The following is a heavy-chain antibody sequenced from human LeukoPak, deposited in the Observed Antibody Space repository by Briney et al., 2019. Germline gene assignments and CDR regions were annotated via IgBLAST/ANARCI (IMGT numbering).Heavy chain of an antibody. CDR3: VRSGTFGLRFFDY. D-gene: IGHD3-3*01. J-gene: IGHJ4*02. CDR1: GDSFTNYW. Sequence: GESLKISCKGSGDSFTNYWIGWVRQTPGEGLEWMGIIYPSNSDTRYSPSFQGQVTISTDKSISTAYLQWSSLQASDTAMYYCVRSGTFGLRFFDYWGQGTLVTVSS. V-gene: IGHV5-51*01. CDR2: IYPSNSDT.